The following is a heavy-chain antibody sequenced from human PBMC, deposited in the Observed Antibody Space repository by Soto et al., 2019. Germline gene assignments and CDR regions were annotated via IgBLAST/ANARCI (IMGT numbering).Heavy chain of an antibody. Sequence: ASVKVSCKASGGTFSSYVISWLRQAPGQGLEWMGRIIPIFGSTSYAQKFQGRVTMTRDTSTSTVYMELSSLRSEDTAVYYCARGGNCTNGVCYPLFDYWGQGTLVTVSS. D-gene: IGHD2-8*01. V-gene: IGHV1-46*03. CDR2: IIPIFGST. CDR3: ARGGNCTNGVCYPLFDY. CDR1: GGTFSSYV. J-gene: IGHJ4*02.